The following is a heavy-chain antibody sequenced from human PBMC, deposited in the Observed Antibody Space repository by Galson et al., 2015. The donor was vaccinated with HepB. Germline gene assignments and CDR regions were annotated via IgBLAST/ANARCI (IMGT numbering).Heavy chain of an antibody. J-gene: IGHJ4*02. Sequence: SVKVSCKASGGTFSSYAISWVRQAPGQGLEWMGGIIPIFGTANYAQKFQGRVTITADESTSTAYMELSSLRSEDTAVYYCASSSAYYYDSSGPVDYWGQGTLVTVSS. CDR1: GGTFSSYA. CDR3: ASSSAYYYDSSGPVDY. CDR2: IIPIFGTA. D-gene: IGHD3-22*01. V-gene: IGHV1-69*13.